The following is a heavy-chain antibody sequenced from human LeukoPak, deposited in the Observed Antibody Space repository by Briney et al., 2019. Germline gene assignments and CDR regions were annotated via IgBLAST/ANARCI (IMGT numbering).Heavy chain of an antibody. V-gene: IGHV5-51*01. CDR1: GYSFTNYW. CDR3: ARRFDSIAYWEY. Sequence: GESLQISCKGSGYSFTNYWIGWMRQMPGKGLEWMGIIYPGDSDTRYNPSFQGQVTISADKSISTAYLQWRSVKASDTAMYYCARRFDSIAYWEYWGQGALVTVSS. CDR2: IYPGDSDT. J-gene: IGHJ4*02. D-gene: IGHD3-22*01.